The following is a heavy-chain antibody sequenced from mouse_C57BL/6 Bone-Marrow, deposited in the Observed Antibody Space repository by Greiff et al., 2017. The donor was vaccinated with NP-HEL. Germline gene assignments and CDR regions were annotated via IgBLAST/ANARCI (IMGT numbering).Heavy chain of an antibody. CDR3: ARLGTYAMDY. D-gene: IGHD3-3*01. CDR2: ISNLAYSI. V-gene: IGHV5-15*01. J-gene: IGHJ4*01. CDR1: GFTFSDYG. Sequence: DVQLQESGGGLVQPGGSLKLSCAASGFTFSDYGMAWVRQAPRKGPEWVAFISNLAYSIYYADTVTGRFTISRENAKNTLYLEMSSLRSEDTAMYYCARLGTYAMDYWGQGTSVTVSS.